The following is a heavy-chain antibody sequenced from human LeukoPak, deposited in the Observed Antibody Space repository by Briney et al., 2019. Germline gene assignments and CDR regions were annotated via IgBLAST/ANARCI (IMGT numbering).Heavy chain of an antibody. D-gene: IGHD2-15*01. V-gene: IGHV3-21*01. CDR1: GFTFSSYS. J-gene: IGHJ6*03. CDR2: ISSSSSYI. CDR3: ARIYCSGGSCYYYYYMDV. Sequence: GGSLRLSCAASGFTFSSYSMNWVRQAPGKGLEWVSSISSSSSYIYYADSVKGRFTISRDNAKNSLYLQMNSLRAEDTAVYYCARIYCSGGSCYYYYYMDVRGKGTTVTVSS.